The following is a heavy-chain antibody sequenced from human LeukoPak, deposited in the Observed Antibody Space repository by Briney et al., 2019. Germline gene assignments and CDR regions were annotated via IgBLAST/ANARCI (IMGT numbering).Heavy chain of an antibody. CDR1: GFTFSSYW. V-gene: IGHV3-66*01. CDR3: ARGSFACSGYCFDS. CDR2: IYRGGNT. J-gene: IGHJ4*02. D-gene: IGHD3-22*01. Sequence: QTGGSLRLSCAASGFTFSSYWMSWVRQAPGKGLEWVSVIYRGGNTYYADSVKGKSIISRDNSKNTLFLQMDNLRAEDTALYYCARGSFACSGYCFDSWGQGTLVTVSS.